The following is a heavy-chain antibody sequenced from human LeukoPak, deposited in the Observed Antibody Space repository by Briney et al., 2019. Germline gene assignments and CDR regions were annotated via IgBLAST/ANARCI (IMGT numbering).Heavy chain of an antibody. CDR3: AKGLGSSEWGYYYYGMDV. Sequence: GGSLRLSCAASGFTFSSYAMSWVRQAPGKGLEWVSAISGSGGSTYYADSVKGRFTISRDNSKNTLYLQINSLRAEDTAVYYCAKGLGSSEWGYYYYGMDVWGQGTTVTVSS. CDR2: ISGSGGST. CDR1: GFTFSSYA. D-gene: IGHD6-19*01. J-gene: IGHJ6*02. V-gene: IGHV3-23*01.